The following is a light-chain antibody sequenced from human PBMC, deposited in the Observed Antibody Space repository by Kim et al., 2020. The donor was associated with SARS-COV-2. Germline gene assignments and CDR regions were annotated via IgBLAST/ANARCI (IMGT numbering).Light chain of an antibody. CDR1: SSNISAYNY. CDR3: SSYAGSYTMI. CDR2: DVT. J-gene: IGLJ2*01. Sequence: GQAVTISCTGTSSNISAYNYVSWYKQHPGKDPKVMIYDVTKRPSGVPDRFSGSKSGNTASLTISGLQTEDEADYYCSSYAGSYTMIFGGGTQLTVL. V-gene: IGLV2-11*03.